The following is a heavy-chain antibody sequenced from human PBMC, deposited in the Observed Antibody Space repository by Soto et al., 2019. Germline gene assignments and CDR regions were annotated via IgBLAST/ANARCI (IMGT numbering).Heavy chain of an antibody. Sequence: SVKVSCKASGGTFTDLGLHWVRQAPGQGLEWMGGIIPIFGTPNYAQKFQGRVIITADEFTSTAHMELSSLRSEDTAVYYCARGRDHYDSSGLLTWFDPWGHGTLVTVSS. CDR1: GGTFTDLG. J-gene: IGHJ5*02. D-gene: IGHD3-22*01. V-gene: IGHV1-69*13. CDR2: IIPIFGTP. CDR3: ARGRDHYDSSGLLTWFDP.